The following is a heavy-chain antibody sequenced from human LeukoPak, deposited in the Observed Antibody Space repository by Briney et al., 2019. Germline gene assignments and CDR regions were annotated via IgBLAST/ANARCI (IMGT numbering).Heavy chain of an antibody. D-gene: IGHD1-1*01. Sequence: GGSLRLSCAASEFAFGSYAMHWVRKTPGKALEWVSYISSSGSTIFYADSVKGRFTISIDNAKNSQYLQMNSLRAEDTAVYYCARELAYYFDYWGQGTLVTVSS. CDR1: EFAFGSYA. V-gene: IGHV3-48*03. CDR3: ARELAYYFDY. CDR2: ISSSGSTI. J-gene: IGHJ4*02.